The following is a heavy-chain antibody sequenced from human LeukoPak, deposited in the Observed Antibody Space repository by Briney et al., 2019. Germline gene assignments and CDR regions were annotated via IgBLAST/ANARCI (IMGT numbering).Heavy chain of an antibody. D-gene: IGHD2-15*01. J-gene: IGHJ4*02. CDR2: IYSGGST. V-gene: IGHV3-66*01. Sequence: GGSLRLSCAASGFTVSSNYMSWVRQAPGKGLEWVSVIYSGGSTYYADSVKGRFTISRDNSKNTLYLQMNSLRAEDTAVHYCARVAYSASDYWGQGTLVNVSS. CDR1: GFTVSSNY. CDR3: ARVAYSASDY.